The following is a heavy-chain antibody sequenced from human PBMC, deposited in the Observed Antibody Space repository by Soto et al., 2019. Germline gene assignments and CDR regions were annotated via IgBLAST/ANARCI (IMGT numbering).Heavy chain of an antibody. CDR2: IWYDGSNK. CDR3: ARDGNYYCSGGSCLPHY. V-gene: IGHV3-33*01. Sequence: QVQLVESGGGVVQPGRSLRLSCAASGFTFSSYGMHWVRQAPGKGLEWVAFIWYDGSNKYYADSVKGRFTISRDNSKNTLYLQMNSLRAEDTAVYYCARDGNYYCSGGSCLPHYWGQGTLVTVSS. D-gene: IGHD2-15*01. CDR1: GFTFSSYG. J-gene: IGHJ4*02.